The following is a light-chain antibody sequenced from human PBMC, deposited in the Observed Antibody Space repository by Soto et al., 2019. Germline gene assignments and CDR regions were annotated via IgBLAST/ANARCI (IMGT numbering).Light chain of an antibody. Sequence: IVMTQSPDSLAVSRGERATINCKSSQSVLYSSNNKNYLAWYQQKPGQPPKLLIYWASTRESGVPDRCSGRGSGTDFTLTISSLQAEDVAVYYGQQSYSPQDTFGQGTKLEIK. CDR3: QQSYSPQDT. J-gene: IGKJ2*01. CDR1: QSVLYSSNNKNY. CDR2: WAS. V-gene: IGKV4-1*01.